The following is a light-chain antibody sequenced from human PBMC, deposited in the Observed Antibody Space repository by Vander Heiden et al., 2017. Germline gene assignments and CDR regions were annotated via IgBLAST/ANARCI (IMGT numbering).Light chain of an antibody. J-gene: IGLJ2*01. V-gene: IGLV2-14*03. CDR2: DVS. CDR1: SSDVGAYNY. CDR3: SSYTSSSPHVV. Sequence: QSALTQPASVSGSPGPSITISCTGTSSDVGAYNYVSWYQQHPGKAPKLMIYDVSNRPSGVSNRFSGSKSGNTASLTISGLQAEDEADYYCSSYTSSSPHVVFGGGTKLTVL.